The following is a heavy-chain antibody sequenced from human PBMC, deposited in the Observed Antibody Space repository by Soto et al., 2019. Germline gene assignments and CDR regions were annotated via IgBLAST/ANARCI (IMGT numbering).Heavy chain of an antibody. Sequence: QITLKESGPTLVKPTQTLTLTCTFSGFSLSSPAVGVNWIRQPPGKALEWLALIYWDDDKQYSPSLRSRLTITKDTTKIQLVLTMTNMNPVAPATYYCAHGSGWLSDYWGQGTLVTVSS. J-gene: IGHJ4*02. D-gene: IGHD6-19*01. CDR2: IYWDDDK. V-gene: IGHV2-5*02. CDR3: AHGSGWLSDY. CDR1: GFSLSSPAVG.